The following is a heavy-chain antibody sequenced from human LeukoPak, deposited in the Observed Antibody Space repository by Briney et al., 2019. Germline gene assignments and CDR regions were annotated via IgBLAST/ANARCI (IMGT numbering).Heavy chain of an antibody. D-gene: IGHD1-1*01. V-gene: IGHV3-11*01. Sequence: GGSLRLSCAASGFTFSDYYMSWIRQAPGRGLEWVSYISSSGSTIYYADSVKGRFTISRDNAKNSLYLQMNSLRAEDTAVYYCAKDETAWSPYYFDYWGQGTLVTVSS. J-gene: IGHJ4*02. CDR2: ISSSGSTI. CDR1: GFTFSDYY. CDR3: AKDETAWSPYYFDY.